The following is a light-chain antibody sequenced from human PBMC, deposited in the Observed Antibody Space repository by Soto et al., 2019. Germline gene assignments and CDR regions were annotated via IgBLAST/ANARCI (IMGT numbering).Light chain of an antibody. Sequence: GARVTITCRASQSISSYLNWYQQKPGKAPKLLIYAASSLQSGVPSRFSGSGSGTDFTLTISSLQPEDFATYYCLQKYFYPFTCGPGTKVDI. CDR3: LQKYFYPFT. CDR2: AAS. CDR1: QSISSY. J-gene: IGKJ3*01. V-gene: IGKV1-39*02.